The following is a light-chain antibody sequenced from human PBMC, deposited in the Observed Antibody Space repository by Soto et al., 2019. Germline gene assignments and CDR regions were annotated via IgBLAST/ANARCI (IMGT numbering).Light chain of an antibody. J-gene: IGKJ4*01. CDR1: QSINSN. V-gene: IGKV1-39*01. CDR3: QQSYSLPLT. CDR2: AAS. Sequence: DIQMTQSPSSLSASVGDRVTIACRASQSINSNLNWYQQKPGNAPNLLIHAASTFQGGVTSRFSGSGSATDFTPTISGLQPEDVATYYCQQSYSLPLTFGGGTKVEIK.